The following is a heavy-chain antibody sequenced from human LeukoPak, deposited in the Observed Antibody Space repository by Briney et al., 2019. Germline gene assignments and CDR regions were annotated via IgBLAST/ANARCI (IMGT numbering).Heavy chain of an antibody. J-gene: IGHJ6*03. CDR3: AKGSKAVVFTRDHYMDV. CDR2: ISSSSSYI. D-gene: IGHD3-22*01. CDR1: GFTFSSYS. V-gene: IGHV3-21*01. Sequence: GGSQRLSCAASGFTFSSYSMNWVRQAPGKGLEWVSSISSSSSYIYYADSVKGRFTISRDNAKNSLYLQMDSLRAEDTAVYYCAKGSKAVVFTRDHYMDVWGKGTTVTFSS.